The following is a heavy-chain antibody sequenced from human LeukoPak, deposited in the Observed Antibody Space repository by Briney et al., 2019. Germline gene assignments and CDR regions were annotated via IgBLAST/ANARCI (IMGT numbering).Heavy chain of an antibody. CDR3: TRDVSQSSSWYGEFDY. D-gene: IGHD6-13*01. J-gene: IGHJ4*02. V-gene: IGHV3-74*03. CDR1: GFSFSNHW. CDR2: VNSDGSST. Sequence: GGSLILSCAASGFSFSNHWMHWVRQVPGKGLVWVSRVNSDGSSTTYADSVKGRFTISRDNAKNTLYLQMNSLRDEDTAVYYCTRDVSQSSSWYGEFDYWGQGTQVTVSS.